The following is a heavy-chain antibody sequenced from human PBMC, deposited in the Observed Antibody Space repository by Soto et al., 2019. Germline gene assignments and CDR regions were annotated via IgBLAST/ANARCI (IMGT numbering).Heavy chain of an antibody. V-gene: IGHV5-51*01. CDR1: GYTFSNFW. J-gene: IGHJ4*02. Sequence: GESLKISCQCSGYTFSNFWIGWVRQLPGKGLEWMGIIYPGDHETRSSPSFHGKVTLSADKSINTAYLQWNSLEASDTAFYFCARSPRSSPYFDYWGQGALVTVSS. D-gene: IGHD6-13*01. CDR3: ARSPRSSPYFDY. CDR2: IYPGDHET.